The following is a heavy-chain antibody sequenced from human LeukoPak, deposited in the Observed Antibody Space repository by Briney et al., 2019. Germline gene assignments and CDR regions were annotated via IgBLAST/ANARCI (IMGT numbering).Heavy chain of an antibody. CDR2: IYYSGST. V-gene: IGHV4-59*01. Sequence: PSETLSLTCTVSGGSISSYYWSWIRQPPGKGLEWIGYIYYSGSTNYNPSLKSRVNISVDTSKNQFSLKLSSVTAADTAVYYCAKTAIIDDYGRTNWFDPWGQGTLVTVSS. J-gene: IGHJ5*02. CDR3: AKTAIIDDYGRTNWFDP. CDR1: GGSISSYY. D-gene: IGHD4-17*01.